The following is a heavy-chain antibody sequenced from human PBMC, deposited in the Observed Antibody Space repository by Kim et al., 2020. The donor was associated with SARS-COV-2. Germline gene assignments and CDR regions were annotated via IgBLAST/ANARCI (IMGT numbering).Heavy chain of an antibody. D-gene: IGHD1-26*01. CDR3: AKDYSSRELPFDY. Sequence: SADSGKGRFTSSRDNSKNTLYLQMNSLRAEDTAVYYCAKDYSSRELPFDYWGQGTLVTVSS. V-gene: IGHV3-23*01. J-gene: IGHJ4*02.